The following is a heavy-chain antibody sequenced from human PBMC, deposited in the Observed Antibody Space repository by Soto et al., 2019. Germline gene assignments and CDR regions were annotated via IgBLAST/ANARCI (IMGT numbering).Heavy chain of an antibody. V-gene: IGHV2-26*01. D-gene: IGHD6-19*01. J-gene: IGHJ4*02. Sequence: QVTLKESGPVLLKPTETLTLTCTVSGFSLSIAGMGVSWVRQPPGKALEWLAHIFSNDEKSYNTSLKSRLTISKDSSRGQVVLTITNLDPLDTATYYCARIPHRSGCEGFDYWGQGTLVTFSS. CDR1: GFSLSIAGMG. CDR3: ARIPHRSGCEGFDY. CDR2: IFSNDEK.